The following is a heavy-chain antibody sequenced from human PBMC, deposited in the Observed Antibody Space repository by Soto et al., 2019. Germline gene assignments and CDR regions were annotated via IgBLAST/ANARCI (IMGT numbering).Heavy chain of an antibody. V-gene: IGHV4-39*01. CDR2: IYYIGST. CDR1: GGSISSSSYY. D-gene: IGHD3-22*01. J-gene: IGHJ5*02. Sequence: QLQLQESGPGLVKPSETLSLTCTVSGGSISSSSYYWGWIRQPPGKGLEWIGSIYYIGSTYYNPALKSRVTISVDTSKTQFSLKLSSVTAADTAVYYCARRLSSGSRGGNNWFDPWGQGTLVTVSS. CDR3: ARRLSSGSRGGNNWFDP.